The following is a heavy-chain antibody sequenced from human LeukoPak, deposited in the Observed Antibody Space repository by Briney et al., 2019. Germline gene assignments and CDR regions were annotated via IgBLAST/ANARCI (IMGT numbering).Heavy chain of an antibody. CDR2: IYYRGGT. CDR1: GGSMSRYY. CDR3: ANSDRSSCGWPIFWREAIDF. J-gene: IGHJ1*01. V-gene: IGHV4-59*01. D-gene: IGHD3-3*01. Sequence: SETLSLTCTVSGGSMSRYYWSWIRQSPGKGLEWIGYIYYRGGTNYNPSLRGRVTLSVDTSKNQLSLKLNSVTAADTAVYYCANSDRSSCGWPIFWREAIDFWGPGTLVTVSS.